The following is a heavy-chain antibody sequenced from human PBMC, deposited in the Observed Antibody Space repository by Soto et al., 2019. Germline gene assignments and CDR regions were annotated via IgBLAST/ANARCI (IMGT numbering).Heavy chain of an antibody. D-gene: IGHD3-22*01. Sequence: ASVKVSCKASGYTFTGYYMHWVRQAPGQGLEWVGWINPNSGGTNYAQKFQGWVTMTRDTSISTAYMELSRLRSDDTAVYYCARDRIAYYYDSSGRSDAFDIWGQGTMVTVS. V-gene: IGHV1-2*04. J-gene: IGHJ3*02. CDR1: GYTFTGYY. CDR2: INPNSGGT. CDR3: ARDRIAYYYDSSGRSDAFDI.